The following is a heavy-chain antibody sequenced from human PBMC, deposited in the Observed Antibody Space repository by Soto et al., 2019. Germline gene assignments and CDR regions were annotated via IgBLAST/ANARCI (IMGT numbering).Heavy chain of an antibody. Sequence: EVQLLESGGGLVQPGGSLRLSCAASGFTFYSYAMTWVRQAPGKGLEWVSSISGSGGTTYYADSVKGRFTISRDSCKNTLYLQMNSLRTEDTAVYYCAKAHSFVELTPFDYWGQGSLVTVSS. D-gene: IGHD1-7*01. V-gene: IGHV3-23*01. CDR3: AKAHSFVELTPFDY. J-gene: IGHJ4*02. CDR1: GFTFYSYA. CDR2: ISGSGGTT.